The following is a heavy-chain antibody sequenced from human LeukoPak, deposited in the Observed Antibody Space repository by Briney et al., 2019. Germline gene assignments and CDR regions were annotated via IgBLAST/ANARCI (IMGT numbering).Heavy chain of an antibody. J-gene: IGHJ3*02. CDR2: IYSGGST. CDR3: ARDGQGYCSGGSCYSGAFDI. V-gene: IGHV3-53*01. Sequence: GGSLRLSCAASGLTVSSNYMSWVRQAPGKGLEWVSVIYSGGSTYYADSVKGRFTISRDNSKNTLYLQMNSLRAEDTAVYYCARDGQGYCSGGSCYSGAFDIWGQGTMVTVSS. D-gene: IGHD2-15*01. CDR1: GLTVSSNY.